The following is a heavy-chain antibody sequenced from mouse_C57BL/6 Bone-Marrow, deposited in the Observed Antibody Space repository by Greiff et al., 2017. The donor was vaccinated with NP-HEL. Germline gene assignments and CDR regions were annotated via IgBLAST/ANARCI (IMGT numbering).Heavy chain of an antibody. J-gene: IGHJ2*01. CDR2: IRNKANGYTT. CDR1: GFTFTDYY. V-gene: IGHV7-3*01. Sequence: EVNVVESGGGLVQPGGSLSLSCAASGFTFTDYYMSWVRQPPGKALEWLGFIRNKANGYTTEYSASVKGRFTISRDNSQSILYLQMNALRAEDSATYYCARGLLLRPDYWGQGTTLTVSS. D-gene: IGHD1-1*01. CDR3: ARGLLLRPDY.